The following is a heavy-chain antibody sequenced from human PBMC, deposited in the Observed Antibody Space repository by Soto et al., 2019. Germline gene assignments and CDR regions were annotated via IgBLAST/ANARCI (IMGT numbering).Heavy chain of an antibody. CDR3: ARDGNEPLWFGELLSFQH. V-gene: IGHV1-3*01. J-gene: IGHJ1*01. CDR1: GYTFTSYA. Sequence: ASVKVSCKASGYTFTSYAMHWVRQAPGERLEWMGWINAGNGNTKYSQKFQGRVTITRDTSASTAYMELSSLRSEDTAVYYCARDGNEPLWFGELLSFQHWGQGTLVTVSS. D-gene: IGHD3-10*01. CDR2: INAGNGNT.